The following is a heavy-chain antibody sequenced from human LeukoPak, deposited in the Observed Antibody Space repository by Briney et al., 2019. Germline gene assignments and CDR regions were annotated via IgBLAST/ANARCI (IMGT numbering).Heavy chain of an antibody. J-gene: IGHJ6*02. V-gene: IGHV4-39*07. CDR1: GGSISSSSYY. D-gene: IGHD6-6*01. CDR2: IYYSGST. CDR3: ARDTGAARYGMDV. Sequence: PSETLSLTCTVSGGSISSSSYYWGWIRQPPGKGLEWIGSIYYSGSTYYNPSLKSRVTISVDTSKNQFSLKLSSVTAADTAVYYCARDTGAARYGMDVWGQGTTVTVSS.